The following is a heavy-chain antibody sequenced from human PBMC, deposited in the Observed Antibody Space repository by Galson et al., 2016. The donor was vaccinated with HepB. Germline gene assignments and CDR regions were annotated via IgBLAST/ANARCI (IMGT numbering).Heavy chain of an antibody. J-gene: IGHJ4*02. Sequence: QSGAEVKKPGESLKISCKASGYTFTSYGISWVRQAPGQGLKWMGWISGYNGNTSYAQRFQGRVTMTTHTSTSTAYMELRSLRSDDTAVYYCARNAYALWGQGTLVTVSS. CDR3: ARNAYAL. CDR1: GYTFTSYG. D-gene: IGHD3-16*01. CDR2: ISGYNGNT. V-gene: IGHV1-18*04.